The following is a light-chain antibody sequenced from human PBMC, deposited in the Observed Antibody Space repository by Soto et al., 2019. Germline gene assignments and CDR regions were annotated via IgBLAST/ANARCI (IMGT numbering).Light chain of an antibody. J-gene: IGKJ1*01. Sequence: AIQMTQSPTSLSASVGDRVIITCRASQDISKDLGWYQQKPGKAPKFLIYSATSAQSGVPSTFSGSGFGTDFTLSISSLQSGDFTTYYCLQDHYYPRTFGQGTKVEF. V-gene: IGKV1-6*01. CDR2: SAT. CDR3: LQDHYYPRT. CDR1: QDISKD.